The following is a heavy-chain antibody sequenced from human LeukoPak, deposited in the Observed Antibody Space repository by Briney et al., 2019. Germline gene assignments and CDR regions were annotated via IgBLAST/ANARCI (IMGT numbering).Heavy chain of an antibody. J-gene: IGHJ6*03. Sequence: ASAKVPCKASGGTFSSYAISWVRQAPGQGLEWMGGIIPIFGTANYAQKFQGRVTITTDESTSTAYMELSSLRSEDTAVYYCARSRLQQLAYYYYYYMDVGGKGSTVTVSS. CDR2: IIPIFGTA. CDR1: GGTFSSYA. CDR3: ARSRLQQLAYYYYYYMDV. D-gene: IGHD6-13*01. V-gene: IGHV1-69*05.